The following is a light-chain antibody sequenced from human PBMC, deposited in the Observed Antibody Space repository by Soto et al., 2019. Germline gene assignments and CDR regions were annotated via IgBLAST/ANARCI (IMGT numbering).Light chain of an antibody. V-gene: IGLV2-23*02. CDR2: EVS. Sequence: QSALTQPASVSGSPGQSITISCTGTSSDVGSYNLVSWYQQHPGKAPKLINYEVSERPSGVSHRFSGSKTGNTASLTISGLQAEDEADYYCCSYATPRLFGGGTKLTVL. J-gene: IGLJ2*01. CDR3: CSYATPRL. CDR1: SSDVGSYNL.